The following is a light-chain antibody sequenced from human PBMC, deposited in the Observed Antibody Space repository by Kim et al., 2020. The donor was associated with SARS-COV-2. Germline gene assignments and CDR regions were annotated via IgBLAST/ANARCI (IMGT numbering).Light chain of an antibody. CDR2: LGS. CDR3: MQALQTPRT. V-gene: IGKV2-28*01. J-gene: IGKJ2*01. Sequence: DIVMTQSPLSLPVTPGEPASISCRSQSLLHSNGYNYLDWYLQKPGQSPQLLIYLGSNRASGVPDRFSGSGSGTDFTLKISRVEAEDVGVYYCMQALQTPRTFGQGTKLEI. CDR1: SLLHSNGYNY.